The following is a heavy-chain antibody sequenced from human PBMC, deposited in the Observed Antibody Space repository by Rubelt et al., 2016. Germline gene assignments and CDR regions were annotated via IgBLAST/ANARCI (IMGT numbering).Heavy chain of an antibody. J-gene: IGHJ4*02. CDR2: ISSTSTYI. CDR1: GFNFGRYA. Sequence: VQLVESGGGVVQPGTSLRLSCAASGFNFGRYAMHWVRQAPDRGLEWVSYISSTSTYINYADSVKGRFTVSRDNANNSLYLQMNSLRAEDTAVYYCVRGKSEFPFAFDSWGQGTLVTVSS. CDR3: VRGKSEFPFAFDS. V-gene: IGHV3-21*05.